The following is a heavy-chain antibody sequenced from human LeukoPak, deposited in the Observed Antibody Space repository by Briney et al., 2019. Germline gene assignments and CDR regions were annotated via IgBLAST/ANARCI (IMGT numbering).Heavy chain of an antibody. V-gene: IGHV4-38-2*01. Sequence: SETLSLTCAVSGYSISSGYYWGWIRQPPGKGLEWIGSIYHSGSTYYNPSLKSRVTISVDTSKNQFSLKLSSVTAADTAVYYCARQGLGIAAXXFDPWGQGXLVTXSS. CDR1: GYSISSGYY. J-gene: IGHJ5*02. CDR2: IYHSGST. D-gene: IGHD6-13*01. CDR3: ARQGLGIAAXXFDP.